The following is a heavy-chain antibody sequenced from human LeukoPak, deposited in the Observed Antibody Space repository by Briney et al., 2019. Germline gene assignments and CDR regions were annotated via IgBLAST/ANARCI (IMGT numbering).Heavy chain of an antibody. Sequence: SETLSLTCTVSGGSISSYYWSWIRQPPGKGLEWIGYIYYSGSTNYNPSLKSRVTISVDTSKNQFSLKLSSVTAADTAAYYCARDGASGFDYWGQGTLVTVSS. J-gene: IGHJ4*02. CDR3: ARDGASGFDY. D-gene: IGHD2-15*01. V-gene: IGHV4-59*01. CDR2: IYYSGST. CDR1: GGSISSYY.